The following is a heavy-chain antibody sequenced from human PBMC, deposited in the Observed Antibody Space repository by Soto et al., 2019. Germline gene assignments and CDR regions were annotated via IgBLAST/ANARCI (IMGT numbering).Heavy chain of an antibody. D-gene: IGHD1-1*01. CDR3: ARDWKAHGIDL. J-gene: IGHJ6*02. CDR2: IWYDGSNT. V-gene: IGHV3-33*01. CDR1: GFAFRGYG. Sequence: QEQLVESGGGVVQPGRSLRLSCAASGFAFRGYGMHWVRQAPGKGLECVAFIWYDGSNTYYADSVKGRFTISRDNSQNTLNLQMKSLRADDTALYYCARDWKAHGIDLWGQGTTVTVS.